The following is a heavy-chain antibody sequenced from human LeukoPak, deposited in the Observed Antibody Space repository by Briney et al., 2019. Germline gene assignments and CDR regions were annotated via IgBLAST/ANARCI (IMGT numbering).Heavy chain of an antibody. J-gene: IGHJ4*02. CDR2: ISGSGGST. CDR3: AKQPHYYGSGSYFDY. V-gene: IGHV3-23*01. CDR1: GFTFSSYA. D-gene: IGHD3-10*01. Sequence: GGSLRLSCAASGFTFSSYAMSRVRQAPGKGLEWVSAISGSGGSTYYADSVKGRFTISRDNSKNTLYLQMNSLRAEDTAVYYCAKQPHYYGSGSYFDYWGQGTLVTVSS.